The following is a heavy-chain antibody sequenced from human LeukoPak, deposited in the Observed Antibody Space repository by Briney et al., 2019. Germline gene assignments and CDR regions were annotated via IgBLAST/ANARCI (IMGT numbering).Heavy chain of an antibody. Sequence: SETLSLTCTVSGGSISSSSYYWGWIRQPPGKGLEWIGNIDYSGNTYYNPSLKSRVTISLDTSKNQFSLKLSSVTAADTAVYYCASMRSSLDDSIDYWGQGTLVTVSS. J-gene: IGHJ4*02. CDR3: ASMRSSLDDSIDY. CDR2: IDYSGNT. CDR1: GGSISSSSYY. D-gene: IGHD6-6*01. V-gene: IGHV4-39*07.